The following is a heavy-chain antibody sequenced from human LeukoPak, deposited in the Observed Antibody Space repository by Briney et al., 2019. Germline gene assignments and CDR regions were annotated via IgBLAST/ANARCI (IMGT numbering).Heavy chain of an antibody. CDR3: ARAVDYYDSSGYPRFYYYYYGMDV. CDR1: GRTFSGYY. J-gene: IGHJ6*02. V-gene: IGHV4-34*01. Sequence: SETLSLTCAVYGRTFSGYYWSWIRQPPGKGLEWIGEINHSGSTKYNPSLKSRVTISVDTSKNQFSLKLSSVTAADTAVYYCARAVDYYDSSGYPRFYYYYYGMDVWGQGTTVTVSS. D-gene: IGHD3-22*01. CDR2: INHSGST.